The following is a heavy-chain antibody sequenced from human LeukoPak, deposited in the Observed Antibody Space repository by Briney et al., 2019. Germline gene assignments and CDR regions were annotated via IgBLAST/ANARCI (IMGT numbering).Heavy chain of an antibody. D-gene: IGHD3-3*01. Sequence: SETLSLTCTVSGGSISSYYWNWIRQPPGKGLEWIGRIYTSGSTNYNPSLKSRVTISVDTSKNQFSLKLSSVTAADTAVYYCARVSSGGGPKIDYWGQGTLVTVSS. J-gene: IGHJ4*02. V-gene: IGHV4-4*08. CDR1: GGSISSYY. CDR3: ARVSSGGGPKIDY. CDR2: IYTSGST.